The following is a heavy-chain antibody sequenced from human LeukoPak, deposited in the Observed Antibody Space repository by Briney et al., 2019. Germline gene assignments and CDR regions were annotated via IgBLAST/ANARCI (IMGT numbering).Heavy chain of an antibody. V-gene: IGHV3-21*01. CDR3: ARVPREVAGALYSWYFDL. CDR1: GFTFKSYT. Sequence: GGSLRLSCAASGFTFKSYTINWVRQAPVKGLEWVSSISPSSSYIYYADSVKGRFTISRDNAKNLLYLQMNGLRAEDTAVYYCARVPREVAGALYSWYFDLWGRGTLVTVSS. CDR2: ISPSSSYI. D-gene: IGHD6-13*01. J-gene: IGHJ2*01.